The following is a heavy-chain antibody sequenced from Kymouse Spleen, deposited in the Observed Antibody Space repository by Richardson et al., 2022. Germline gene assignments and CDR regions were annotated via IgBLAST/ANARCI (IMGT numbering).Heavy chain of an antibody. CDR1: GFTFSSYS. Sequence: EVQLVESGGGLVKPGGSLRLSCAASGFTFSSYSMNWVRQAPGKGLEWVSSISSSSSYIYYADSVKGRFTISRDNAKNSLYLQMNSLRAEDTAVYYCARDQNDFWSRPYPYYYYGMDVWGQGTTVTVSS. V-gene: IGHV3-21*03. CDR2: ISSSSSYI. J-gene: IGHJ6*02. D-gene: IGHD3-3*01. CDR3: ARDQNDFWSRPYPYYYYGMDV.